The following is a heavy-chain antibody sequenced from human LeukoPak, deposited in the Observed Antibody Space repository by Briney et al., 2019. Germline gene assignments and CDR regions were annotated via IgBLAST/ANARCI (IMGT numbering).Heavy chain of an antibody. CDR3: ARGLGIWFGEGNAFDI. V-gene: IGHV3-21*01. CDR2: ISSSSSYI. Sequence: GGSLRLSCAASGFTFSSYSMNWVRQAPGKGLEWVSSISSSSSYIYYADSVKGRFTISRDNAKNSLYLQMNSLRAEDTAVYYCARGLGIWFGEGNAFDIWGQGTMVTVSS. CDR1: GFTFSSYS. D-gene: IGHD3-10*01. J-gene: IGHJ3*02.